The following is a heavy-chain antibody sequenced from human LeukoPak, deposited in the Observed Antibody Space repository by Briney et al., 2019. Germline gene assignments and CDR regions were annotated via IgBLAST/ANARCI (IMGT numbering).Heavy chain of an antibody. V-gene: IGHV3-7*01. CDR3: ARRGGYSIFDF. Sequence: GGSLRLSCAASGITFSDYYMSWIRQAPGKGLEWVANVNQDGTEKYYVDSVKGRFTISRDNAKNSLYLQMNSLRAEDAAVYYCARRGGYSIFDFRGQGTLVTVSS. D-gene: IGHD1-26*01. CDR2: VNQDGTEK. J-gene: IGHJ4*02. CDR1: GITFSDYY.